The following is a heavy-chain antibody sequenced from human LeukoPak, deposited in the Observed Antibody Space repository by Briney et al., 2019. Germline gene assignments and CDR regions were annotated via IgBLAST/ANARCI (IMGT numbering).Heavy chain of an antibody. V-gene: IGHV3-23*01. CDR3: AKSVYHSGNY. Sequence: GGSLRLSCAASGFTISTYGMSWVRQAPGKGLEWVSSISGGTTYYADSVKGRFTVSRDNSKNTVSLQMNSLRAEDTAVYYCAKSVYHSGNYWGQGTLVTVSS. CDR1: GFTISTYG. D-gene: IGHD3-10*01. CDR2: ISGGTT. J-gene: IGHJ4*02.